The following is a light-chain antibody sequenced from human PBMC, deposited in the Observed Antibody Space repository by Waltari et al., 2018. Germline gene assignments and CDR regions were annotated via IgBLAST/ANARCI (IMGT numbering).Light chain of an antibody. V-gene: IGKV3-15*01. Sequence: EIVMTQSPVTLSASPGERATLHCRASLSVNTHLAWYQQKPAQAPRLLIYGASSRATGIPARFSGSGSGTDFPLTISSLQSEDFAVYYCQQYNAWPPSLTFGGGTKVEIK. CDR3: QQYNAWPPSLT. CDR1: LSVNTH. J-gene: IGKJ4*01. CDR2: GAS.